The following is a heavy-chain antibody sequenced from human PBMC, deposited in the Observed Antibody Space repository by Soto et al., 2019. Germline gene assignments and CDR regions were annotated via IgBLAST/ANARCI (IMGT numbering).Heavy chain of an antibody. CDR2: IRSKAYGGTT. J-gene: IGHJ6*03. CDR1: GFTFGDYA. D-gene: IGHD3-10*01. Sequence: GGSLRLSCTASGFTFGDYAMSWFRQAPGKGLEWVGFIRSKAYGGTTEYAASVKGRFTISRDDSKSIAYLQMNSLKTEDTAVYYCTRGRGHLGYYYYYMDVWGKGTTVTVSS. CDR3: TRGRGHLGYYYYYMDV. V-gene: IGHV3-49*03.